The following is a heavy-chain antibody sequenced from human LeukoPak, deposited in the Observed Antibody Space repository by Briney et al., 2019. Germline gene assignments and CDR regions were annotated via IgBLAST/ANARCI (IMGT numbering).Heavy chain of an antibody. CDR3: AREDSSSFDY. D-gene: IGHD6-13*01. J-gene: IGHJ4*02. CDR2: IGSSGSYI. Sequence: GGSLRLSCEVSGFTFSSYHMNWVRQAPGKGLEWVSSIGSSGSYIYYADSLKGRFTISRDNAKNSLFLQMNSLRAEDTAVYYCAREDSSSFDYWGQGTLVTVSS. V-gene: IGHV3-21*01. CDR1: GFTFSSYH.